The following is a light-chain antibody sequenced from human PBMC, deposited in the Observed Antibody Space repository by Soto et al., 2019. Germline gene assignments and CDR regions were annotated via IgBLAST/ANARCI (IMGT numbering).Light chain of an antibody. CDR1: QTIDIC. Sequence: DIQMTQSPSSLSASVGDRVTITCRSSQTIDICLNWYQQKPGKAPKLLIYAASRLQSGVPSRFSGSGSGTDFTLTVSSLQPEDFAIYYCQQSYSNPRTFGQGTKVE. CDR3: QQSYSNPRT. CDR2: AAS. J-gene: IGKJ1*01. V-gene: IGKV1-39*01.